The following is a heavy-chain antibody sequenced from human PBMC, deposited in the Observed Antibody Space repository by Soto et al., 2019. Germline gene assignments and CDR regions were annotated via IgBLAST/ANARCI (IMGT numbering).Heavy chain of an antibody. CDR3: ASVNRITIFGVVIIPAGQFDY. CDR2: INHSGST. V-gene: IGHV4-34*01. Sequence: SETLSLTCAVYGGSFSGYYWSWIRQSPGKGLEWIGEINHSGSTNYNPSLKSRVTISVDTSKNQFSLKLSSVTAADTAVYYCASVNRITIFGVVIIPAGQFDYWGQGXLVTVSS. D-gene: IGHD3-3*01. J-gene: IGHJ4*02. CDR1: GGSFSGYY.